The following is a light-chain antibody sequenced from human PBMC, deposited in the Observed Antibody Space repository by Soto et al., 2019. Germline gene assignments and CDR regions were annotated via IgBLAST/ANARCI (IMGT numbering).Light chain of an antibody. Sequence: EIVMTQSPATLSVSPGERATLSCRASQSVSSNLAWYQQKPGQAPRLLIYDASTRAPGIPARFSGSGPGTEFTLTISSLQSEDFAVYYCQQYSAWWTFGQGTTVEIK. CDR1: QSVSSN. CDR3: QQYSAWWT. J-gene: IGKJ1*01. CDR2: DAS. V-gene: IGKV3-15*01.